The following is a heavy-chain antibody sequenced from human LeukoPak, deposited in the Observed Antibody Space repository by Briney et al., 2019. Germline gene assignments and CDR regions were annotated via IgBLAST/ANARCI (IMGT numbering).Heavy chain of an antibody. Sequence: SETLSLTCTVSGGSISSYYWTWIRQPAGKGLEWIGRIYTSGSTNYNPSLKSRVTMSVDTSKNQFSLKLSSVTAADTAVYYCARVGLGGYNDAFDIRGQGTMVTVSS. J-gene: IGHJ3*02. CDR3: ARVGLGGYNDAFDI. CDR2: IYTSGST. D-gene: IGHD3-22*01. CDR1: GGSISSYY. V-gene: IGHV4-4*07.